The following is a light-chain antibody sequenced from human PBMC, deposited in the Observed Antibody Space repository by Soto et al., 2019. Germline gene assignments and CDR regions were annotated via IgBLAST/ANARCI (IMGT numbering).Light chain of an antibody. J-gene: IGKJ5*01. V-gene: IGKV1-9*01. CDR1: QDISFY. CDR3: QQFKTYPQIT. CDR2: GAS. Sequence: IQLTPSPSSLSASVGDRVTFTCRASQDISFYLAWYQQKPGKAPELLIYGASTLQSGVPSRFSGSGSGTDFTLTISSLQPEDFATYYCQQFKTYPQITFGQGTRLEIK.